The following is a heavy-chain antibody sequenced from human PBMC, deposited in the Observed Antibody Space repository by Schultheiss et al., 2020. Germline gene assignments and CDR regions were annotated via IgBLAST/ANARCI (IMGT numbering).Heavy chain of an antibody. CDR3: AKNLNYYFYYGMDV. V-gene: IGHV5-51*01. CDR1: GYSFTSYW. Sequence: GESLKISCKGSGYSFTSYWISWMRQMPGKGLEWMAYICPGDSDTSYSPSFQGQFTISADKAINTAYLQMNSLRAEDTAMYYCAKNLNYYFYYGMDVWGQGTTVTVSS. CDR2: ICPGDSDT. J-gene: IGHJ6*02.